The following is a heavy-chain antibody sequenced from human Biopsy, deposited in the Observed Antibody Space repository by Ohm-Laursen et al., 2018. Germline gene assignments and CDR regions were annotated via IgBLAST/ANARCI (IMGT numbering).Heavy chain of an antibody. CDR1: GYRFDNYG. Sequence: DSVKVSCKASGYRFDNYGISWVRQASGQRPEWMGWVSGYNGVTNYARKFQGRVTMTIEKSTTTAYMELRGLRSDDTAVYYCGRDYYYNGTDIWGPETTLTVSS. CDR3: GRDYYYNGTDI. CDR2: VSGYNGVT. J-gene: IGHJ6*02. V-gene: IGHV1-18*01.